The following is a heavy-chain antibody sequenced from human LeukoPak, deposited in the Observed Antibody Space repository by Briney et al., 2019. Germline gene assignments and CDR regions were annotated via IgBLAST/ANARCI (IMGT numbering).Heavy chain of an antibody. Sequence: GGSLRLSCAASGFTFSSYGMHWVRQAPGKGLEWVAFIRYDGSNKYYADSVKGRFTISRDNSKNTLYLQMNSLRAEDTAVYYCAKGPLIRNWFDPWGQGTRVTVSS. CDR3: AKGPLIRNWFDP. D-gene: IGHD2-21*01. CDR2: IRYDGSNK. J-gene: IGHJ5*02. V-gene: IGHV3-30*02. CDR1: GFTFSSYG.